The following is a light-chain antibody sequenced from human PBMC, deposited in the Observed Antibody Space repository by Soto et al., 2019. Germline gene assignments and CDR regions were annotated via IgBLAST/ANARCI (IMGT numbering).Light chain of an antibody. CDR2: EVS. J-gene: IGLJ1*01. V-gene: IGLV2-14*01. CDR1: SSDVGGSNY. CDR3: SSYTSTTTPYV. Sequence: QSVLTQPASVSGSPGQSITISCTGTSSDVGGSNYVSWYQQHPGKAPKLMIYEVSDRPSGVSNRFSGSKSGNTASLTISGLQADDEADYYCSSYTSTTTPYVFGTGTKV.